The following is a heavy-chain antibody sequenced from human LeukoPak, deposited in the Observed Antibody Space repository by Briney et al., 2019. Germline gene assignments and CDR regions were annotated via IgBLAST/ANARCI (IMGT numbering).Heavy chain of an antibody. CDR1: GGSFSGYY. CDR2: INHSGST. J-gene: IGHJ4*02. CDR3: ARGSNYDQWLVLRYNYFDY. V-gene: IGHV4-34*01. Sequence: PSETLSLTCAVYGGSFSGYYWSWIRRPPGKGLEWIGEINHSGSTNYNPSLKSRVTISVDTSKNQFSLKLSSVTAADTAVYYCARGSNYDQWLVLRYNYFDYWGQGTLVTVSS. D-gene: IGHD6-19*01.